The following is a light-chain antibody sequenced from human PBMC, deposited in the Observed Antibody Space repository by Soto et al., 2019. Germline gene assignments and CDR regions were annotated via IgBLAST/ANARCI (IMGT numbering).Light chain of an antibody. CDR1: QSVSSGY. V-gene: IGKV3-20*01. CDR3: PQYGSSPRWT. Sequence: DTGLPQSPATLPLSLGPISTCSRQSSQSVSSGYVSWYQQRPGQAPRLLIYGASSRATGIPDRFSGSGSGTDFTLTIRRLEPEEFAVYYCPQYGSSPRWTFGQGTKV. CDR2: GAS. J-gene: IGKJ1*01.